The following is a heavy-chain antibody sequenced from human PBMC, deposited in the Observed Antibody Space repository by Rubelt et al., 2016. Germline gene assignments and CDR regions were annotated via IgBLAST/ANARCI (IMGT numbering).Heavy chain of an antibody. CDR1: GFSLSTSGMC. Sequence: QVTLRESGPALVKPTQTLTLTCTFSGFSLSTSGMCVSWIRQPPGKALEWLALIDWDDDKYYSTSLKTRLTISKDTFKNQVVLRMTNMDPVDTATYYCARTQMRGGSYRFDYWGQGTLVTVSS. D-gene: IGHD1-26*01. J-gene: IGHJ4*02. CDR2: IDWDDDK. V-gene: IGHV2-70*01. CDR3: ARTQMRGGSYRFDY.